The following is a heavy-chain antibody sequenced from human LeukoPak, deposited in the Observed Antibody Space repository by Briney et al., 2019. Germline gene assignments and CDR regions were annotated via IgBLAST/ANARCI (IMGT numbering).Heavy chain of an antibody. CDR3: ARAGGYIAAAGVFDY. V-gene: IGHV4-30-4*01. CDR1: GGSISSGDYY. Sequence: SETLSLTCTVSGGSISSGDYYWSWIRQPPGKGLEWIGYIYYSGSTYYNPSLKSRVTISVDTSKNQFSLKLSSVTAADTAVYYCARAGGYIAAAGVFDYWGQGTLVTVSS. D-gene: IGHD6-13*01. J-gene: IGHJ4*02. CDR2: IYYSGST.